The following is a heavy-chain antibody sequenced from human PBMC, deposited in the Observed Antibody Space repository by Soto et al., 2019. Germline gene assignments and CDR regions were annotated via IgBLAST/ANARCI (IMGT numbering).Heavy chain of an antibody. CDR1: GASVSSGSYY. V-gene: IGHV4-61*01. CDR2: IYYSGST. D-gene: IGHD3-10*01. CDR3: ARDRVGDDYFDY. Sequence: QVQLQESGPGLVKPSETLSLTCTVSGASVSSGSYYWSWIRQPPGKGLEWIGYIYYSGSTNYNPPIKSRFSISVDTSENQFSVKLSSVTAADTAVYYCARDRVGDDYFDYWGQGTLDTVSS. J-gene: IGHJ4*02.